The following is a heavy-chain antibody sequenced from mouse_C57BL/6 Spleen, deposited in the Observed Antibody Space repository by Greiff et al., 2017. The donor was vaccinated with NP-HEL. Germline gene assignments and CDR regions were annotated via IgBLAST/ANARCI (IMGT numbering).Heavy chain of an antibody. V-gene: IGHV2-9-1*01. J-gene: IGHJ4*01. CDR1: GFSLTSYA. Sequence: VKLVESGPGLVAPSQCLSISCTVSGFSLTSYAISWVRQPPGKGLEWIGVIWAGGGKTYNSALKSRLSISKDNSKSQVFLKMNRLQTDDTARYDGARNDYDYDIPYAMDYWGQGTSVTVSS. CDR3: ARNDYDYDIPYAMDY. CDR2: IWAGGGK. D-gene: IGHD2-4*01.